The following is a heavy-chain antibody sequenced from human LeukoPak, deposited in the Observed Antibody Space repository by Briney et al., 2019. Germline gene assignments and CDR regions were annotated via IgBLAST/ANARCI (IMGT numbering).Heavy chain of an antibody. V-gene: IGHV1-2*02. CDR3: ARDGRVAARPDYYYGMDV. CDR2: INPNSGGT. Sequence: ASVKVSCKASRYTFTGYYMHWVRQAPGQGLEWMGWINPNSGGTNYAQKFQGRVTMTRDTSISTAYMGLSRLRSDDTAVYYCARDGRVAARPDYYYGMDVWGQGTTVTVSS. J-gene: IGHJ6*02. D-gene: IGHD6-6*01. CDR1: RYTFTGYY.